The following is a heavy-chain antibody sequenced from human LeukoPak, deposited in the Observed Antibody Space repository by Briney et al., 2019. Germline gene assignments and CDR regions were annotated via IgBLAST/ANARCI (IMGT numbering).Heavy chain of an antibody. V-gene: IGHV5-51*01. CDR1: GYSFTTYW. CDR2: INPDDSTT. J-gene: IGHJ5*02. D-gene: IGHD1/OR15-1a*01. CDR3: ARNAQQQNWFDP. Sequence: GESLKISCKGSGYSFTTYWIGWVRQMPGKGLEWMGIINPDDSTTKYSPSFQGQVTISADNSISTAYLQWSSLKASDTAIYYCARNAQQQNWFDPWGQGTLVTVSP.